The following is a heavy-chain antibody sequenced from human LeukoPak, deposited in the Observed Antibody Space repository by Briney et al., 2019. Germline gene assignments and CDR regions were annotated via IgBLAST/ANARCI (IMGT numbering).Heavy chain of an antibody. D-gene: IGHD3-3*01. CDR1: GYSFTSYW. J-gene: IGHJ5*02. CDR3: ARSTYYDFWSGYSDLNWFDP. V-gene: IGHV5-51*01. Sequence: GESLKISCKGSGYSFTSYWIGWVRQMPGKGLEWMGIIYPSDSDTRYSPSFQGQVTISADKSISTAYLQWSSLKASDTAMYYCARSTYYDFWSGYSDLNWFDPWGQGTLVTVSS. CDR2: IYPSDSDT.